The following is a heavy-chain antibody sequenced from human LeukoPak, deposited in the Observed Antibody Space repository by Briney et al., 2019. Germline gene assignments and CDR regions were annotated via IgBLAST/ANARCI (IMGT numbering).Heavy chain of an antibody. V-gene: IGHV4-59*01. Sequence: SETPTLTCTVSGGSISSYYWSWIRQPPGKGLEWIGYIYYSGSTKYNPSLKSRVTISVDTSKNQFSLNLSSVTAAETAVYYCARDDYCSSTICSWSFYGMDVWGQGTTVTVSS. CDR2: IYYSGST. CDR1: GGSISSYY. CDR3: ARDDYCSSTICSWSFYGMDV. J-gene: IGHJ6*02. D-gene: IGHD2-2*01.